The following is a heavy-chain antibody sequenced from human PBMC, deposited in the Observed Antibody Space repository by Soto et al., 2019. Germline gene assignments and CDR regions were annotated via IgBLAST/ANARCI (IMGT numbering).Heavy chain of an antibody. D-gene: IGHD3-22*01. J-gene: IGHJ6*02. Sequence: ASVRVSCKTSGYTFTSYGISWVRQAPGQGLEWMGWISAYNGNTNYAQKLQGRVTMTTDTSTSTAYMELRSLRSDDTAVYYCERDRNSGYYYDSSGYPLCYGMDVWGQGTTVTVSS. CDR3: ERDRNSGYYYDSSGYPLCYGMDV. CDR2: ISAYNGNT. CDR1: GYTFTSYG. V-gene: IGHV1-18*01.